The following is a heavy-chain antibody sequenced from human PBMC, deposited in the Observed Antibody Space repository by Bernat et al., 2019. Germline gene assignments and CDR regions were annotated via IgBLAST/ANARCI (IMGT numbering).Heavy chain of an antibody. V-gene: IGHV3-49*05. CDR3: TRDIGVLRFLEWLLYGFDY. D-gene: IGHD3-3*01. J-gene: IGHJ4*02. Sequence: EVQLVESGGGLVKPGRSLRLSCTASGFTFGDYAMSWFRQAPGKGLEWVGFIRSKAYGGTTEYAASVKGRFTISRDDSKSIAYLQMNSLKTEDTAVYYCTRDIGVLRFLEWLLYGFDYWGQGTMVTVSS. CDR1: GFTFGDYA. CDR2: IRSKAYGGTT.